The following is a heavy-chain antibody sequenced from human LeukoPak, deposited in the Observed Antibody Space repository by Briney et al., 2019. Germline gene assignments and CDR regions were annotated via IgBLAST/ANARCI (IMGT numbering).Heavy chain of an antibody. CDR1: GGSTSSSSYY. J-gene: IGHJ4*02. CDR3: ARALYYSDSSGHYYSRFDY. V-gene: IGHV4-39*01. D-gene: IGHD3-22*01. CDR2: IYYSGST. Sequence: SETLSLTCTVPGGSTSSSSYYWGWIRQPPGKGLEWIGNIYYSGSTNYNPSLKSRATISVDTSKNQFSLKLSSVTAADTAVYYCARALYYSDSSGHYYSRFDYWGQGALVTVSS.